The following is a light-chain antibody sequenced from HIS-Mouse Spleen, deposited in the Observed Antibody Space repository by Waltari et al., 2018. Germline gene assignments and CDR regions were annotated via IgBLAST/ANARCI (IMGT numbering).Light chain of an antibody. Sequence: SYELTQPPPVSVSPGQTARITCSGDALPKKYSYWYQPKSGQAPVLVIYEDSKRPSGIPERFSGSSSGTMATLTISGAQVEDEADYYCYSTDSSGNHRVFGGGTKLTVL. CDR1: ALPKKY. V-gene: IGLV3-10*01. J-gene: IGLJ2*01. CDR2: EDS. CDR3: YSTDSSGNHRV.